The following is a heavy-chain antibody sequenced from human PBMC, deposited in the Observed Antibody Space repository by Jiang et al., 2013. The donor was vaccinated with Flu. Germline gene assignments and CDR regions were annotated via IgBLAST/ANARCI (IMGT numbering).Heavy chain of an antibody. Sequence: PGLVKPSETLSLTCTVSGGSISSYYWSWIRQPPGKGLEWIGYIYYSGSTNYNPSLKSRVTISVDTSKNQFSLKLSSVTAADTAVYYCASSNQPYSSDWFFFDYWGQGTLVTVSS. CDR1: GGSISSYY. D-gene: IGHD6-19*01. CDR2: IYYSGST. J-gene: IGHJ4*02. V-gene: IGHV4-59*01. CDR3: ASSNQPYSSDWFFFDY.